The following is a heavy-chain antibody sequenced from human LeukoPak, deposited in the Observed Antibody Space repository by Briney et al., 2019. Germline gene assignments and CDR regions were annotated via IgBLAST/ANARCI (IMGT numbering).Heavy chain of an antibody. V-gene: IGHV1-69*02. CDR2: IIPILGIA. Sequence: GASVKVSCKASGGTFSSYTISWVRQAPGQGLEWMGRIIPILGIANYAQKFQGRATITADKSTSTAYMELSSLRSEDTAVYYCASSPVTLTYYYYYYMDVWGKGTTVTVSS. D-gene: IGHD5-18*01. CDR1: GGTFSSYT. CDR3: ASSPVTLTYYYYYYMDV. J-gene: IGHJ6*03.